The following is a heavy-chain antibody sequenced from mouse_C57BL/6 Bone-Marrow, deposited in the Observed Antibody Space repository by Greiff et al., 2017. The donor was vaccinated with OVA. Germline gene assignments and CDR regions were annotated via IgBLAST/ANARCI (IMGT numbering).Heavy chain of an antibody. V-gene: IGHV3-6*01. CDR2: ISYDGSN. CDR1: GYSITSGYY. Sequence: EVQLKESGPGLVKPSQSLSLTCSVTGYSITSGYYWNWIRQFPGNKLEWMGYISYDGSNNYKPSLKNRISITRDKSKNQFFLKLNSVTAADTATYYCATPNPFAYWGQGTLVTVSA. J-gene: IGHJ3*01. CDR3: ATPNPFAY.